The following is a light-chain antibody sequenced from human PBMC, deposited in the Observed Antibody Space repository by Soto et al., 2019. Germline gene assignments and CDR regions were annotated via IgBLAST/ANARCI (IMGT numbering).Light chain of an antibody. CDR3: TSYGGSNNVL. J-gene: IGLJ3*02. CDR1: SGDVGYYNY. CDR2: EVS. V-gene: IGLV2-8*01. Sequence: QSALTQPPSASGSPGQSVTISCTGTSGDVGYYNYVSWYQQHPGKAPKLIISEVSKRPSGVPDRFSGSKSGNTASLTVSGLQAEDEADYYCTSYGGSNNVLFGGGTKLTVL.